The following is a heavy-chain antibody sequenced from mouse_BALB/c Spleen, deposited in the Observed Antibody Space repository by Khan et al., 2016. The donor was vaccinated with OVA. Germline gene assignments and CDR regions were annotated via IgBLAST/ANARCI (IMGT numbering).Heavy chain of an antibody. CDR2: INTYTGEP. CDR3: ASGGYWYFDV. CDR1: GYTFTNYG. D-gene: IGHD1-1*02. Sequence: QIQLVQSGPELKKPGETVKISCKASGYTFTNYGMNWVNQAPGKGLKWMGWINTYTGEPTYADDFKGRFAFSLETSASTAYLQINNLKNEDTATYFCASGGYWYFDVWGAGTTVTVSS. J-gene: IGHJ1*01. V-gene: IGHV9-3-1*01.